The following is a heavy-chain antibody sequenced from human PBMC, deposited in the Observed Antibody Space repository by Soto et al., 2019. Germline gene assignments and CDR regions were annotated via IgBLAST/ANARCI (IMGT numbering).Heavy chain of an antibody. J-gene: IGHJ4*02. CDR3: ARGPYYYGSGSYTTAFDY. Sequence: SETLSLTCTVSGGSVSSGSYYWSWIRQPPGKGLEWIGYIYYSGSTNYNPSLKSRVTISVATSKNQFSLRLSSVTAADTAVYYCARGPYYYGSGSYTTAFDYWGQGTLVTVSS. V-gene: IGHV4-61*01. CDR1: GGSVSSGSYY. CDR2: IYYSGST. D-gene: IGHD3-10*01.